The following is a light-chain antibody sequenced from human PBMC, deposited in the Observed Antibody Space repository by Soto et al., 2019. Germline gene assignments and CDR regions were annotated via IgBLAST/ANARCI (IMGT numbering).Light chain of an antibody. Sequence: EIVLTQSPGTLSLSPGERATLSCRASQSVSSSYLAWYQQKPGQAPRLLIYGASSRATGIRDRFSGSGSGTDFTLTISRLEPEDFAVYYSQQYGRSPRYTFGQGTKMEIK. CDR2: GAS. J-gene: IGKJ2*01. V-gene: IGKV3-20*01. CDR3: QQYGRSPRYT. CDR1: QSVSSSY.